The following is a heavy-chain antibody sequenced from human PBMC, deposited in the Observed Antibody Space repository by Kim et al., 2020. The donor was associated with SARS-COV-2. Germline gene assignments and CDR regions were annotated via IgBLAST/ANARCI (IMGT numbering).Heavy chain of an antibody. Sequence: GGSLRLSCAASGLTFSNYYMNWVRQAPGKGLEWVAVIRSNSSINNYADSVKGRFTISRDNDKNTLYLQMNSLRAEDTALYYCATAAFSGGRCSHDYWG. CDR1: GLTFSNYY. CDR2: IRSNSSIN. V-gene: IGHV3-48*01. D-gene: IGHD2-15*01. CDR3: ATAAFSGGRCSHDY. J-gene: IGHJ4*01.